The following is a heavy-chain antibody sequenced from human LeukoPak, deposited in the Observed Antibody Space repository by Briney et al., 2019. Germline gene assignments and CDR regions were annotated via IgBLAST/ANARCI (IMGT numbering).Heavy chain of an antibody. CDR3: ARMYSGTSYYFDF. Sequence: SETLSLTCTVSGGSISSYHWSWIRQPPAKGLEWMGYFSYSGSTRYNPSLKSRVTMSVDTSKNQFSLRLISVAAADTAVYYCARMYSGTSYYFDFWGQGTLVTVSS. D-gene: IGHD1-26*01. J-gene: IGHJ4*02. CDR1: GGSISSYH. CDR2: FSYSGST. V-gene: IGHV4-59*01.